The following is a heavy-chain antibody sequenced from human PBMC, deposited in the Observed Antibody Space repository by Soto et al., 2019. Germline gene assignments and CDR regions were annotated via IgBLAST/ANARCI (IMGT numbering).Heavy chain of an antibody. V-gene: IGHV4-34*01. Sequence: QVQLQQWGAGLLKPSEDLSLTCTIYGGSFGGYFWSWIRQPPGKGLEWIGEINQNGVTNYSPSLKRRVSITVDTPKSQFSLKVTSVTAADTAVYYCARVGGGSTDLWGQGTLVTVSS. J-gene: IGHJ5*02. CDR3: ARVGGGSTDL. CDR1: GGSFGGYF. CDR2: INQNGVT. D-gene: IGHD1-26*01.